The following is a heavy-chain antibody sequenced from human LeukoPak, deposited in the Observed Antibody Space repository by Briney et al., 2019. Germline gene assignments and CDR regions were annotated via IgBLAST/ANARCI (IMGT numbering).Heavy chain of an antibody. CDR2: IYYSGST. CDR1: GGSISIGDYY. Sequence: QTLSLTCTVSGGSISIGDYYWSWIRQPPGKGLEGIGYIYYSGSTYYNPSLKSRVTISVDTSKNQFSLKLSSVTAADTAVYYCARTRAYYDFWSGYFFDYWGQGTLVTVSS. D-gene: IGHD3-3*01. V-gene: IGHV4-30-4*08. CDR3: ARTRAYYDFWSGYFFDY. J-gene: IGHJ4*02.